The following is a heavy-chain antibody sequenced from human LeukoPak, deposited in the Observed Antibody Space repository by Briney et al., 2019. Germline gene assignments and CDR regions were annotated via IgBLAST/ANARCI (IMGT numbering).Heavy chain of an antibody. J-gene: IGHJ6*02. CDR2: IIPILGIA. D-gene: IGHD6-19*01. CDR3: ARTDSSGYGMDV. CDR1: GGTFSSYA. Sequence: GASVKVSCKASGGTFSSYAISWVRQALGQGLEWMGRIIPILGIANYAQKFQGRVTITADKSTSTAYMELSSLRSEDTAVYYCARTDSSGYGMDVWGQGTTVTVSS. V-gene: IGHV1-69*04.